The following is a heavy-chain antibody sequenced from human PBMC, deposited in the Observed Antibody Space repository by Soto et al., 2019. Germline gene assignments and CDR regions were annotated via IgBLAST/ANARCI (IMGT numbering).Heavy chain of an antibody. D-gene: IGHD3-10*01. CDR3: ARDFRITLYGMDV. J-gene: IGHJ6*02. Sequence: QVQLVESGGGVVQSGRSLRLSCAVSGFTFRSYGMHWVRQVPGKGLEWVAVISYDGSKKYYADSVKGRFTISRDNSKNTLYLQMNSLRAEDTAVYYCARDFRITLYGMDVWGQGTTVTVSS. V-gene: IGHV3-30*03. CDR1: GFTFRSYG. CDR2: ISYDGSKK.